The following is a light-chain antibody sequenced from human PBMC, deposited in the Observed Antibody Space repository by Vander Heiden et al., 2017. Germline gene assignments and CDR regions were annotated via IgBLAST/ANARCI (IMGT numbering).Light chain of an antibody. CDR1: QSVSSS. CDR2: GAS. CDR3: QQYNNWLT. J-gene: IGKJ4*01. V-gene: IGKV3-15*01. Sequence: EIVMTPSAATLPSSSGERVTLSCRASQSVSSSLAWYQQEPGQAPRLLIYGASTRATGIPARFSGSGSGTEFTLTISSLQSEDFAVYYCQQYNNWLTFGGGTKVEIK.